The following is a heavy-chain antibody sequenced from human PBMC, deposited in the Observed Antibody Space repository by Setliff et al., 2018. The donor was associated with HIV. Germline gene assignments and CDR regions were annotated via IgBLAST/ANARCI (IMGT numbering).Heavy chain of an antibody. CDR1: GGSFSDFY. V-gene: IGHV4-34*11. D-gene: IGHD2-21*02. Sequence: SETLSLTCAVFGGSFSDFYWSWIRQPPGKGPEWIGSIFYSETVYYGGRTYYSPSLKSRVTISVDTSKNQFSLSLTSVTAADTAVYYCARGVPLLPPHYWGQGTLVTVSS. J-gene: IGHJ4*02. CDR2: IFYSETVYYGGRT. CDR3: ARGVPLLPPHY.